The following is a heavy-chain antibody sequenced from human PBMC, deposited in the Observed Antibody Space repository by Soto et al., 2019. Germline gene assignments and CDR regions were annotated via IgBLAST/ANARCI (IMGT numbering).Heavy chain of an antibody. CDR1: GFTFSSYS. Sequence: EVQLVDSGGGLVQPVGSLRLSCAASGFTFSSYSMNWVRPAPGKGLEWSSYIRSSSSTVYYADSVKGRFTMSRDNAKNSLFLQMNRLRDEDTAVYYCARDSEYSYGLIDYWGQGTLVTVSS. CDR3: ARDSEYSYGLIDY. V-gene: IGHV3-48*02. D-gene: IGHD5-18*01. J-gene: IGHJ4*02. CDR2: IRSSSSTV.